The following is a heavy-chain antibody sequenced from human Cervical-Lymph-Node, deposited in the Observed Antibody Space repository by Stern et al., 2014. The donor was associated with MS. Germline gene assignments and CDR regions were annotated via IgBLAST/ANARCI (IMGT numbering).Heavy chain of an antibody. CDR3: AREGEYCSGSRCYPFLDY. D-gene: IGHD2-15*01. CDR1: GGSLRSYY. J-gene: IGHJ4*02. CDR2: ISHTGSV. V-gene: IGHV4-59*01. Sequence: VQLVQSGPGLVKPSETLSLTCTVSGGSLRSYYWNWIRQAPGKGLEWLGVISHTGSVNYKPSLSRRVSMSVDTSKNQFSLTVSSVTAADTAVYYCAREGEYCSGSRCYPFLDYWGQGTLVTVSS.